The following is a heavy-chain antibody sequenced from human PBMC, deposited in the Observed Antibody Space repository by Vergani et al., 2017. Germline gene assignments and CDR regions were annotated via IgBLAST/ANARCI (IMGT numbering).Heavy chain of an antibody. CDR3: ALEGRVRGVIRYAQDY. CDR2: INPSGGST. V-gene: IGHV1-46*01. D-gene: IGHD3-10*01. J-gene: IGHJ4*02. CDR1: GYTFTSYY. Sequence: QVQLVQSGAEVKKPGSSVKVSCKASGYTFTSYYMNWVRQAPGQGLEWMGIINPSGGSTSYAQKCQGRVTMTRDTSTSTVYMELSRLRSEDTAVYYCALEGRVRGVIRYAQDYWGQGTLVTVAS.